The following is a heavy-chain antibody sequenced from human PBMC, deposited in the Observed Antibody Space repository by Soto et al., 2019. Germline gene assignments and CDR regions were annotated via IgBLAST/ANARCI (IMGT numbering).Heavy chain of an antibody. D-gene: IGHD3-3*01. J-gene: IGHJ3*02. V-gene: IGHV3-23*01. CDR1: GFTFSSYA. CDR3: AKDHVSTVLRFLEWLGAFDI. CDR2: ISGSGGST. Sequence: EVQLLESGGGLVQPGGSLRLSCAASGFTFSSYAMSWVRQAPGKGLEWVSAISGSGGSTYYADSVKGRFTISRDNSKNTLYLQMNSLRAEDTAVYYCAKDHVSTVLRFLEWLGAFDIWGQGTMVTVSS.